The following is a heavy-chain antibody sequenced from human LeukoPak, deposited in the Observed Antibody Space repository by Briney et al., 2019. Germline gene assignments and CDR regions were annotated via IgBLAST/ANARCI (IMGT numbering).Heavy chain of an antibody. CDR2: IYTSGST. Sequence: SETLSLTCTVSGGSISSGGYYWSWIRQPAGKGLEWIGRIYTSGSTNYNPSLKSRVTMSVDTSKNQFSLKLSSVTAADTAVYYCARQRGEYYYDSSGYYYFDYWGQGTLVTVSS. V-gene: IGHV4-61*02. J-gene: IGHJ4*02. CDR3: ARQRGEYYYDSSGYYYFDY. CDR1: GGSISSGGYY. D-gene: IGHD3-22*01.